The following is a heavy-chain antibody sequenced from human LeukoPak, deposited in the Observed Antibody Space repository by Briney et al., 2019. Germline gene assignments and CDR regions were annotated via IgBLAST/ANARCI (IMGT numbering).Heavy chain of an antibody. CDR3: ESSKDHYCRY. Sequence: PLGSLRLSCAAPGFTFSDSWMTWVRQTPGKRLQWVERIHQDAGEKEYVDSVRGRFTISRDNARNSLYLQMNSVRVEDTAVYYCESSKDHYCRYWGQGTLVTVSS. CDR1: GFTFSDSW. J-gene: IGHJ4*02. V-gene: IGHV3-7*05. CDR2: IHQDAGEK.